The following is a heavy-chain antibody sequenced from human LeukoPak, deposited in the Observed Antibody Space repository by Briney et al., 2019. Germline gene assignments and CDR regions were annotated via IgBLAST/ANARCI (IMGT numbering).Heavy chain of an antibody. V-gene: IGHV3-30*18. J-gene: IGHJ6*03. CDR1: GFTFSSYG. CDR2: ISYDGSNK. Sequence: PGGSLRLSCAASGFTFSSYGMHWVRQAPGKGLEWVAVISYDGSNKYYADSVKGRFTISRDNSKNTLYLQMNSLRAEDTAVYYCAKVGSGSYYYYYYYYYVDVWGKGTTVTVSS. CDR3: AKVGSGSYYYYYYYYYVDV. D-gene: IGHD1-26*01.